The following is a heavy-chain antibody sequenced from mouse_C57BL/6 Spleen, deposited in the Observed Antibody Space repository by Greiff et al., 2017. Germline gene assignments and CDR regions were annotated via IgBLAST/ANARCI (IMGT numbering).Heavy chain of an antibody. J-gene: IGHJ4*01. Sequence: EVKLMESGPGLVKPSQSLSLTCSVTGYSITSGYYWNWIRQFPGNKLEWMGYISYDGSNNYNPSLKNRISITRDTSKNQFFQKLNSVTTEDTATYYGARVWDYYTMDYWGQGTSVTVSS. CDR2: ISYDGSN. CDR3: ARVWDYYTMDY. V-gene: IGHV3-6*01. CDR1: GYSITSGYY.